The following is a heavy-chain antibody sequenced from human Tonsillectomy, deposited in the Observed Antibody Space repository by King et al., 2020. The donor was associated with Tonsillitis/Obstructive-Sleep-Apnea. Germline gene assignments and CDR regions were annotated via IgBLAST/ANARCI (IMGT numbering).Heavy chain of an antibody. CDR3: ARDEDDFSRLDY. V-gene: IGHV3-33*01. CDR1: GFTFSSYG. CDR2: IWYDGSNK. Sequence: VQLVESGGGVVQPGRSLRLSCAASGFTFSSYGMHWVRQAPGKGLEWVAVIWYDGSNKYYADSVKGRFTISRDNSKNTLYLQMNSLRAEDTAVYYCARDEDDFSRLDYWGQGTLVTVSS. J-gene: IGHJ4*02. D-gene: IGHD3-3*01.